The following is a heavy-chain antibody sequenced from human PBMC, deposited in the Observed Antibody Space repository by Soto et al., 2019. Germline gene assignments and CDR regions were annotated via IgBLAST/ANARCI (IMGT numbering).Heavy chain of an antibody. J-gene: IGHJ4*02. CDR2: IKQDGSEK. V-gene: IGHV3-7*01. Sequence: GGSLRLSCVASGFTFSRYWMSWVRQAPGKGLEWVANIKQDGSEKYYVDSVKGRFTISRDNAKNSLYLQMNSLRAEDTVVYYFARDTGVLRYFDWSFGLDYWGQGTLVTVSS. D-gene: IGHD3-9*01. CDR3: ARDTGVLRYFDWSFGLDY. CDR1: GFTFSRYW.